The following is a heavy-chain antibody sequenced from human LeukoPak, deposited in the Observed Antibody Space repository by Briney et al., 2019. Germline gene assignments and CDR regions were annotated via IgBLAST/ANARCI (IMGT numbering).Heavy chain of an antibody. V-gene: IGHV3-30*18. D-gene: IGHD2-2*01. CDR1: GFTFSSYG. Sequence: GRSLRLSCAASGFTFSSYGMHWVRQAPGKGLEWVAVISYDGSNNYYADSVKGRFTISRDNSKNTLYLQMNSLRAEDTAVYYCAKALGYCSSTSCYDWYFQHWGQGTLVTVSS. CDR2: ISYDGSNN. CDR3: AKALGYCSSTSCYDWYFQH. J-gene: IGHJ1*01.